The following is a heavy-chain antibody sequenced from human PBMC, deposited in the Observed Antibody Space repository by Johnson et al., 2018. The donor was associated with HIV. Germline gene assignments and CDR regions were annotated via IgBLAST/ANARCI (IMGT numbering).Heavy chain of an antibody. Sequence: VQLVESGGGVVQPGRSLRLSCAASGFTFSSYAMHWVRQAPGKGLEWVAVISYDGGNIYYTDSVKGRFTISRDNSKNTLYLQMNSLRAEDTAVYYWARGEGYEYDAFDIWGQGTMVTVSS. V-gene: IGHV3-30*14. J-gene: IGHJ3*02. CDR1: GFTFSSYA. CDR2: ISYDGGNI. D-gene: IGHD5-12*01. CDR3: ARGEGYEYDAFDI.